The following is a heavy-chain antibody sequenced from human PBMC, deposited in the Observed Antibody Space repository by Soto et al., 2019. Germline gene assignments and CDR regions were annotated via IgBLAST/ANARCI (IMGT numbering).Heavy chain of an antibody. Sequence: TLSVTCTVSGGSISSVGYYWSWIRQHPGKGLELIGYIYYSGSTYYNPSLKSRVTISVDTSKNQFSLKLSSVTAADTAVYYCARHGGFGELLFDYWGQGTLVTVSS. J-gene: IGHJ4*02. CDR3: ARHGGFGELLFDY. CDR1: GGSISSVGYY. D-gene: IGHD3-10*01. V-gene: IGHV4-31*03. CDR2: IYYSGST.